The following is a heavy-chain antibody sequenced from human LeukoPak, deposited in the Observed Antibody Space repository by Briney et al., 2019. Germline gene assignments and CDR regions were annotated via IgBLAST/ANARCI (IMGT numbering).Heavy chain of an antibody. J-gene: IGHJ4*02. CDR2: FYFIGNT. CDR3: ARGRYCSGDSCRGTFDY. V-gene: IGHV4-59*01. D-gene: IGHD2-15*01. CDR1: GGSISSYY. Sequence: PSETLSLTCTVSGGSISSYYWSWIRQPPGKGLEWMGYFYFIGNTNYNPSLRSRVTISVDTSKNRFSLKLSSVTAADTAVYYCARGRYCSGDSCRGTFDYWGQGTLVTVSS.